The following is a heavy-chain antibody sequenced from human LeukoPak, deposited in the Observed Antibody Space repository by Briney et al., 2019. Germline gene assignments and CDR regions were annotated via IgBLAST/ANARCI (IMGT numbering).Heavy chain of an antibody. CDR3: ARLLGTHINYFDP. CDR2: IYYSGST. V-gene: IGHV4-59*04. J-gene: IGHJ5*02. D-gene: IGHD2-21*01. CDR1: GGSISTYY. Sequence: SETLSLTCAVSGGSISTYYWSWIRQPPGKGLEWIGYIYYSGSTYYNPSLKSRVTISVDTSKNQFSLKLSSVIAADTAVYYCARLLGTHINYFDPWGQGTLVTVSS.